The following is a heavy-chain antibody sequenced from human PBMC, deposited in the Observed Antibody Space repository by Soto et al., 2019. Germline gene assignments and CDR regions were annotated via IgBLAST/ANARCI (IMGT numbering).Heavy chain of an antibody. Sequence: PGGSLRLSCAASGFTFSSYGMHWVRQAPGKGLEWVAVISYDGSNKYYADSVKGRFTISRDNSKNTLYLQMNSLRAEDTAVYYCAKLEFYWGQGTLVTVSS. J-gene: IGHJ4*02. CDR1: GFTFSSYG. D-gene: IGHD3-10*01. V-gene: IGHV3-30*18. CDR2: ISYDGSNK. CDR3: AKLEFY.